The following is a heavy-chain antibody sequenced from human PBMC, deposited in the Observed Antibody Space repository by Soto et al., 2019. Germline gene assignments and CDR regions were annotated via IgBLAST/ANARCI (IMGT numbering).Heavy chain of an antibody. CDR3: APIGDPAVEGIFGGRAFGGMEA. D-gene: IGHD6-19*01. CDR1: GFSLSTSRMR. Sequence: SGPTLVNPTQPRTLTCTFSGFSLSTSRMRVSWIRPRPGKALEWLALIGWDDDRYYSTSLKTRLTITKDTSKNQVVLTMPNMDPVDTARYYCAPIGDPAVEGIFGGRAFGGMEALGKATSVTVSS. J-gene: IGHJ6*04. CDR2: IGWDDDR. V-gene: IGHV2-70*01.